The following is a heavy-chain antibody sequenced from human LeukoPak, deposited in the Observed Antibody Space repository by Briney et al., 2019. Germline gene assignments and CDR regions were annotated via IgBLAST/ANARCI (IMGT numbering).Heavy chain of an antibody. J-gene: IGHJ1*01. Sequence: GASVKVSCKASGYTFTNYGVSWVRQAPGQGLEWMGWISAYNGYTNYAQKFQFRVTMTTDTSTSTAYMELRSLTSDDTAVNYCARDKAVTTELTQYFQHWGQGTLVTVSS. V-gene: IGHV1-18*01. CDR2: ISAYNGYT. D-gene: IGHD4-11*01. CDR1: GYTFTNYG. CDR3: ARDKAVTTELTQYFQH.